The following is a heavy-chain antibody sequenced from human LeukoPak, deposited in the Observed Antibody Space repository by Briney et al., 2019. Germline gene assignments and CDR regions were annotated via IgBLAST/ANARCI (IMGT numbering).Heavy chain of an antibody. D-gene: IGHD6-19*01. J-gene: IGHJ4*02. V-gene: IGHV1-18*01. CDR3: ARASPSSGWIYSDDY. CDR1: GYTFTSYG. Sequence: GASVKVSCKASGYTFTSYGISWVRQAPGQGLEWMGWISAYNGYTNYAQKLQGRVTMTTDTSTSTAYMELRSLRSDDTAVYYCARASPSSGWIYSDDYWGQGTLVTVSS. CDR2: ISAYNGYT.